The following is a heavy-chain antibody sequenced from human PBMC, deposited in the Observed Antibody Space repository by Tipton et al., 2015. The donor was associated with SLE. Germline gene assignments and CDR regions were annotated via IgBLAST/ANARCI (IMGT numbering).Heavy chain of an antibody. Sequence: TLSLTCAVSGGSISSGSFSWSWIRQPPGEGLEWIGYIYSSGSTNYNPSLESRLTISVDTSKNQFSLKLNSLTAADTAVYYCARRSPRGDYDYWFDPWGQGTLVTVSS. CDR1: GGSISSGSFS. CDR2: IYSSGST. CDR3: ARRSPRGDYDYWFDP. V-gene: IGHV4-31*11. J-gene: IGHJ5*02. D-gene: IGHD4-17*01.